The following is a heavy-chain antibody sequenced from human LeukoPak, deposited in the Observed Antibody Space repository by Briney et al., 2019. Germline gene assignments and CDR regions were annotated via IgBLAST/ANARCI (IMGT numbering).Heavy chain of an antibody. Sequence: SETLSLTCTVSGGSISSYYWSWIRQPPGKGLEWIGYIYYSGSTNYNPSLKSRVTIPVDTSKNQFSLKLSSVTAADTAVYYCAGSRIAAAGTLIYFDYWGQGTLVTVSS. CDR2: IYYSGST. V-gene: IGHV4-59*01. J-gene: IGHJ4*02. D-gene: IGHD6-13*01. CDR3: AGSRIAAAGTLIYFDY. CDR1: GGSISSYY.